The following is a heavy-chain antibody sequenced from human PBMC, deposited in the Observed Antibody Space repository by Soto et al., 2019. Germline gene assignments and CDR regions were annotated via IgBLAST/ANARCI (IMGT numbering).Heavy chain of an antibody. CDR3: AREPLTFGGVMGFDY. J-gene: IGHJ4*02. D-gene: IGHD3-16*01. Sequence: QLQLQESGSGLVKPSQTLSLTCAVSGGSISSGGYSWSWIRQPPGKGLEWIGYIYHSGSTYYNPSPKSRITTSVDGSKNQFSLKLSSVTAADTAVYYCAREPLTFGGVMGFDYWGQGTLVTVSS. CDR2: IYHSGST. CDR1: GGSISSGGYS. V-gene: IGHV4-30-2*01.